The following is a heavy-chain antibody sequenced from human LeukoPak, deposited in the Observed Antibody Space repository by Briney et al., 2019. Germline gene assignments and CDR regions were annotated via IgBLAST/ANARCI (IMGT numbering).Heavy chain of an antibody. D-gene: IGHD4-17*01. Sequence: SETLSLTCTVSGASLNNYYWNWVRQPPGKELEWIGNVDYSGNTRHNPSLKSRVTISLDISKNHFSLRLSSVTAADTAVYYCAMQVGIYGDFNNWFDPWGQGARVTVSS. V-gene: IGHV4-59*08. CDR2: VDYSGNT. J-gene: IGHJ5*02. CDR1: GASLNNYY. CDR3: AMQVGIYGDFNNWFDP.